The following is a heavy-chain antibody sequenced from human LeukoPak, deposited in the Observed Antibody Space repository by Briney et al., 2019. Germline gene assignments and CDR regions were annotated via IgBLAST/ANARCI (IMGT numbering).Heavy chain of an antibody. J-gene: IGHJ4*02. Sequence: GGSLRLSCAASGFSFSNYDMHWVRQAPGKGLEWVAFIRYDGSKKYYADSVKGRFTISRDNSKNTVYLQMNSLRAEDTAVYYCAKGAANYDILTGCDSWGQGILVTVSS. CDR3: AKGAANYDILTGCDS. CDR1: GFSFSNYD. CDR2: IRYDGSKK. V-gene: IGHV3-30*02. D-gene: IGHD3-9*01.